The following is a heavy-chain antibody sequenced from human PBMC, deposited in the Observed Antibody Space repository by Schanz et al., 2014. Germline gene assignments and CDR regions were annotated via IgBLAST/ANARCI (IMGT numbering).Heavy chain of an antibody. CDR2: ISTSNGNT. V-gene: IGHV1-18*01. CDR3: ARVQDDILTGSEYYYGMDV. D-gene: IGHD3-9*01. CDR1: GGTFSTYT. Sequence: VQLEQSGAEVKKPGSSVKVSCKASGGTFSTYTISWVRQAPGQGLEWMGWISTSNGNTNYIQKLQGRVTMTTDTSTSTAYMELRSLRSDDTAVYYCARVQDDILTGSEYYYGMDVWGQGTTVTVSS. J-gene: IGHJ6*02.